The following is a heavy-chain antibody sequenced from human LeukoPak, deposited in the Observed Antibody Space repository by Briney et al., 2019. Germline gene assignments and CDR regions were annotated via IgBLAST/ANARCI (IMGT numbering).Heavy chain of an antibody. Sequence: QSGGSLRLSCAASGFTFSSYGMSWVRQAPGKGLEWVSVISGSGAITKYADSVKGRFTISRDNSKNTLYLQMNNLRAEDTAVYYCAKETAYCGGGCYSLHDSWGQGTLVTVSS. CDR1: GFTFSSYG. V-gene: IGHV3-23*01. CDR2: ISGSGAIT. CDR3: AKETAYCGGGCYSLHDS. D-gene: IGHD2-21*02. J-gene: IGHJ4*02.